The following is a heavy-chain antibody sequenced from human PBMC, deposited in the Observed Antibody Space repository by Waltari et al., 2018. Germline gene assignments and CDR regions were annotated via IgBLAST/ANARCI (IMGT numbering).Heavy chain of an antibody. D-gene: IGHD3-10*01. CDR2: INHSGST. V-gene: IGHV4-34*01. CDR1: GGSLSGYY. Sequence: QVQLQQWGAGLLKPSETLSLTCAVYGGSLSGYYWSWIRQPPGKGLEWIGEINHSGSTNYNPSLKSRVTISVDTSKNQFSLKLSSVTAADTAVYYCARGELLWFGEFYDYWGQGTLVTVSS. J-gene: IGHJ4*02. CDR3: ARGELLWFGEFYDY.